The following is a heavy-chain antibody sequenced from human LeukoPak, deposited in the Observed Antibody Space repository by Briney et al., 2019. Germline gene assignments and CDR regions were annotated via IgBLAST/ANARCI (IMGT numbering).Heavy chain of an antibody. V-gene: IGHV5-51*01. J-gene: IGHJ4*02. CDR2: TYPGDSDT. CDR3: ARHSDGSPGDY. D-gene: IGHD3-10*01. Sequence: GESLKISCKGSGYSFTSCWDGWVRHMPGKGLEWVGITYPGDSDTRYSPSFQGQVTISADKSLSTAYLQWSSLKASDTAMYYCARHSDGSPGDYWGQGTLVTVSS. CDR1: GYSFTSCW.